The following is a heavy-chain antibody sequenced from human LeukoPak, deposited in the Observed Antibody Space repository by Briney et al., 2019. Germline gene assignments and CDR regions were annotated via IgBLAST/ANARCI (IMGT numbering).Heavy chain of an antibody. J-gene: IGHJ4*02. CDR2: RESNGYT. V-gene: IGHV4-59*01. CDR1: GGPLSGYY. CDR3: ARGVYGAYFDF. D-gene: IGHD4-17*01. Sequence: SETLSLTCSFSGGPLSGYYWSWLRQPPGKGLEWIAYRESNGYTEYYPSLMSRVKISLDTSKNQLSLKLTSVTAADTAVYYCARGVYGAYFDFWGQGTLVTVSS.